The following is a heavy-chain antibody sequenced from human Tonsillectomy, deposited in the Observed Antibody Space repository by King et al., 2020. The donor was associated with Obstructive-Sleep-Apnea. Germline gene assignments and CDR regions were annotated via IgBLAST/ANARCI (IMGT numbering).Heavy chain of an antibody. Sequence: QLQESGPGLVRPSETLSLTCTVSGGSLTNYYWTWIRQPPGKRLEVIGYIYYSGSTDYNPSLKSRVTMSVNMSKNQFSLKLSSVTAADTAVYYCAGESYNSGWYGADYYYYGMDVWGQGTTVIVSS. CDR3: AGESYNSGWYGADYYYYGMDV. CDR2: IYYSGST. V-gene: IGHV4-59*01. J-gene: IGHJ6*02. CDR1: GGSLTNYY. D-gene: IGHD6-19*01.